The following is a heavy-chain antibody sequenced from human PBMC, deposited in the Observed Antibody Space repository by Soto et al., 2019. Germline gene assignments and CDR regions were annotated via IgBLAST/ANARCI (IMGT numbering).Heavy chain of an antibody. CDR1: GFKFDSYA. CDR2: ISGSGGNT. CDR3: AREWATVTTGY. V-gene: IGHV3-23*01. J-gene: IGHJ4*02. Sequence: EVQLLESGGGLVQPGGSLRLSCAASGFKFDSYAMSWVRQAPGKGLEWVSGISGSGGNTYYADSVKGRFTISRDNSKNTLYLQMYSLRAEDTALYYCAREWATVTTGYWGQGTLVTVSS. D-gene: IGHD4-17*01.